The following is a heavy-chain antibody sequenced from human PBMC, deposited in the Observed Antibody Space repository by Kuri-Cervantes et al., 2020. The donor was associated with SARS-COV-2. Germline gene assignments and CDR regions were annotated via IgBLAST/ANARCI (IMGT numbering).Heavy chain of an antibody. CDR2: IKAKIDGGTT. J-gene: IGHJ6*02. Sequence: GGSLRLSCAVSGLTVFSHAWINWVRQPPGRGLEWVGRIKAKIDGGTTDYVAPVKDRFTISRDDSKNMLYLQMNNLKIEDTAVYYCVQSRFCTNGVCHGGNYYYGLDVWGQGTTVTVSS. V-gene: IGHV3-15*07. CDR1: GLTVFSHAW. CDR3: VQSRFCTNGVCHGGNYYYGLDV. D-gene: IGHD2-8*01.